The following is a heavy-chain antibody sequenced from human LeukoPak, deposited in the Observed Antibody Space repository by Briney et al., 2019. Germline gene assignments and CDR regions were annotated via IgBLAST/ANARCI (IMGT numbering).Heavy chain of an antibody. CDR1: GYALTELS. D-gene: IGHD3-10*01. Sequence: GASVKVSCQVSGYALTELSIQWVRQAPGKGFEWVGGVDPKDGETIYAQNFQGRVTVTDDTSTDTAYMELSGLTSEDTALYYCAGDVLVSGGSYYHGYWGQGTLVTVSS. CDR2: VDPKDGET. V-gene: IGHV1-24*01. CDR3: AGDVLVSGGSYYHGY. J-gene: IGHJ4*02.